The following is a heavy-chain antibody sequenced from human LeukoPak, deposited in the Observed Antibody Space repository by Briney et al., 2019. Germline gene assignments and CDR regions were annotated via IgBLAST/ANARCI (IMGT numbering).Heavy chain of an antibody. CDR2: ISVSGDST. J-gene: IGHJ4*02. Sequence: GGSLRLSCAGSGFTFSSYAMSWVRQAPGKGLEWVSSISVSGDSTHYADSAKGRFTVSRDNAKNSLYLQMSSLRVEDTAVYYCAKKDGYTSSWSFDSWGQGTLVTVSS. CDR3: AKKDGYTSSWSFDS. V-gene: IGHV3-23*01. D-gene: IGHD6-13*01. CDR1: GFTFSSYA.